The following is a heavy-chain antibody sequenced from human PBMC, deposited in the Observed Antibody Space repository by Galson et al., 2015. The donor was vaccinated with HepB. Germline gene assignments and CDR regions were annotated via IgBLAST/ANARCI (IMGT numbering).Heavy chain of an antibody. Sequence: SVKVSCKVSGNTLSELAIHWVRQAPGKGLEWMGGFDPDDGGTIYAQKFKGRVSLTEDTSTDTAYMELSSLRSDDAAMYYCAPGPAPFGDFILHHWGQGILVTVSS. D-gene: IGHD3-10*01. J-gene: IGHJ1*01. CDR2: FDPDDGGT. CDR1: GNTLSELA. CDR3: APGPAPFGDFILHH. V-gene: IGHV1-24*01.